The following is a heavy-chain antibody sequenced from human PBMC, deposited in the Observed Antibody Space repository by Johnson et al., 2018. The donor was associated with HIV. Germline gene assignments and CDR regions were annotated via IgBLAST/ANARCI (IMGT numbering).Heavy chain of an antibody. CDR3: ARERGAARDAFDI. CDR1: GFTFSSYG. V-gene: IGHV3-30*02. D-gene: IGHD6-6*01. CDR2: IRYDGSNK. Sequence: QVHLVESGGGVVQPGGSLRLSCAASGFTFSSYGMHWVRQAPGKGLEWVAFIRYDGSNKYYADSVKGRFTISRDNSKNSLYLQMNSLRAEDTAVYYCARERGAARDAFDIWGQGTMVTVSS. J-gene: IGHJ3*02.